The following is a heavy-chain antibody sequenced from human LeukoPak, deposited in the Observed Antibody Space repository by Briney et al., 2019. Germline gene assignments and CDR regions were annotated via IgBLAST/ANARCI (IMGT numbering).Heavy chain of an antibody. CDR1: GGSFSGYY. D-gene: IGHD3-22*01. CDR3: ARLRLTYYYDSSGYYSPFDY. Sequence: SETLSLTCAVYGGSFSGYYWSWIRQPPGKGLEWIGEINHSGSTNYNPSLKSRVTISVDTSKTQFSLKLSSVTAADTAVYYCARLRLTYYYDSSGYYSPFDYWGQGPLVTVSS. CDR2: INHSGST. V-gene: IGHV4-34*01. J-gene: IGHJ4*02.